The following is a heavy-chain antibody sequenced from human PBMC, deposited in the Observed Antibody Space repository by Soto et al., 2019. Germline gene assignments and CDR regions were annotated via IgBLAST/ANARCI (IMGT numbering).Heavy chain of an antibody. V-gene: IGHV1-69*05. CDR1: GGTFSTYA. CDR2: VIPILGTT. D-gene: IGHD1-1*01. Sequence: QVQLVQSGAEVKKPGSSVKVSCKASGGTFSTYAISWVRQAPGQGLEWMGGVIPILGTTNNAQKFQGRVTITPDEATGTAHTELTSRKSEDTAVYYCAMHDGTYYYDEMDVWGQGTTVTVSS. J-gene: IGHJ6*02. CDR3: AMHDGTYYYDEMDV.